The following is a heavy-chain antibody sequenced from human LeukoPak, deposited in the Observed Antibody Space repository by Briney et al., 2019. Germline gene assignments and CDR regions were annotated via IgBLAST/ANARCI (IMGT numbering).Heavy chain of an antibody. D-gene: IGHD6-19*01. Sequence: SETLSLTCTVSGGSISSGSYYWSWIRQPAGKGLEWIGRIYRTGSTNYNPSLKSRVTISVDTSKNQFSLKLSSVTAADTAVYYCATLTIAVAGQDWGQGTLVTVSS. J-gene: IGHJ4*02. CDR1: GGSISSGSYY. CDR2: IYRTGST. CDR3: ATLTIAVAGQD. V-gene: IGHV4-61*02.